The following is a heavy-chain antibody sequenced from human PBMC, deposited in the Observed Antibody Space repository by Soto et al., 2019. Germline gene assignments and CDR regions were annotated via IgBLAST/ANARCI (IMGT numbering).Heavy chain of an antibody. V-gene: IGHV5-51*01. CDR2: IYPGDSDT. CDR1: GYSFTSYW. D-gene: IGHD3-22*01. Sequence: LGESLKISCKGSGYSFTSYWIGSVRQMPGKGLEWMGIIYPGDSDTRYSPSFQGQVTISADKSISTAYLQWSSLKASDTAMYYCARQLDSSGYYWVIWGQGTMVTVSS. J-gene: IGHJ3*02. CDR3: ARQLDSSGYYWVI.